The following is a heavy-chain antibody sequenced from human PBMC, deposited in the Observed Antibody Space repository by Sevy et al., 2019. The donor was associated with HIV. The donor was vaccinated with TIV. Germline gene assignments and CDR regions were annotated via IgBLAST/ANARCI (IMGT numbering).Heavy chain of an antibody. D-gene: IGHD4-17*01. CDR1: GFTFSGYA. V-gene: IGHV3-30*14. CDR2: ISDDGSNK. CDR3: ARAGDYGDYHFDY. J-gene: IGHJ4*02. Sequence: GGSLRLSCAASGFTFSGYALHWVRQAPGKGLEWVAVISDDGSNKYYGDSVKGRFTISRDYSKNTLFLQMNSLIAEDTALYYCARAGDYGDYHFDYWGQGTLVTVSS.